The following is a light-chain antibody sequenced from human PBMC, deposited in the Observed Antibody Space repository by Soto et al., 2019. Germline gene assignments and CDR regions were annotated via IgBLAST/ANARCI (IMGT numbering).Light chain of an antibody. CDR1: QSVSSN. CDR3: QQYGSSPRT. CDR2: GAS. Sequence: PGERATLSCRAGQSVSSNLAWYQQKPGQAPRLLIYGASSRATGIPDRFSGSGSGTDFTLTISRLEPEDFAVYYCQQYGSSPRTFGQGTRLEI. V-gene: IGKV3-20*01. J-gene: IGKJ5*01.